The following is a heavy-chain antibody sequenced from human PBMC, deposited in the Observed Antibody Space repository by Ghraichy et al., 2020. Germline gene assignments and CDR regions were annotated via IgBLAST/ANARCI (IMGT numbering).Heavy chain of an antibody. V-gene: IGHV4-31*03. CDR3: ARTSFVRAFDI. D-gene: IGHD2/OR15-2a*01. CDR1: GGSLISGTHY. Sequence: SQTLSLTCTVSGGSLISGTHYWSWIRQHPGKGLEWIGYISHSGSTHDNPSLMGRVTISVETSKNQFSLNLRSVTAADTAVYYCARTSFVRAFDIWGQGTLVTVSS. J-gene: IGHJ3*02. CDR2: ISHSGST.